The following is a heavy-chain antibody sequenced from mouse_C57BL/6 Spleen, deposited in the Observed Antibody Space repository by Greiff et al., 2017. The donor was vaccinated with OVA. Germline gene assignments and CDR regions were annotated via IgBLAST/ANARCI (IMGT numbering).Heavy chain of an antibody. D-gene: IGHD2-3*01. V-gene: IGHV1-55*01. CDR1: GYTFTSYW. CDR2: IYPGSGST. Sequence: QVQLQQSGAELVKPGASVKMSCKASGYTFTSYWITWVKQRPGQGLEWIGDIYPGSGSTNYNEKFKSKATLTVDTSSSTAYMQLSSLTSEDSAVYYCARDDGYYPYAMDYWGQGTSVTVSS. CDR3: ARDDGYYPYAMDY. J-gene: IGHJ4*01.